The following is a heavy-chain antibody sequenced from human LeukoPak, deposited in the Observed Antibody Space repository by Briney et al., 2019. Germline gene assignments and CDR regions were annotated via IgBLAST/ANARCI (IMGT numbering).Heavy chain of an antibody. Sequence: ASVKVSCRASGYTFTGYYMHWVRRAPGQGLEWMGWINPNSGGTNYAQKFQGRVTMTRDTSISTAYMELSRLRSDDTAVYYCARGAAGLIVVVVAASYNWFDPWGQGTLVTVSS. D-gene: IGHD2-15*01. V-gene: IGHV1-2*02. CDR3: ARGAAGLIVVVVAASYNWFDP. J-gene: IGHJ5*02. CDR1: GYTFTGYY. CDR2: INPNSGGT.